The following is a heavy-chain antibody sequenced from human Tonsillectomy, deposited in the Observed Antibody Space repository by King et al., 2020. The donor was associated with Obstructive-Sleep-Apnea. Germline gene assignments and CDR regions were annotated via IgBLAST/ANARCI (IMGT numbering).Heavy chain of an antibody. CDR3: AKTSYYYDISGYPDY. J-gene: IGHJ4*02. D-gene: IGHD3-22*01. Sequence: VQLVESGGGLAQPGGSLRLSCAASGFTFSSFAMSWVRQAPGKGLEWVSGISGSGDNTYYGDSVKGRFTISRDNSKNTLYLQMYSLRAEDTAVYYCAKTSYYYDISGYPDYWGQGTLVTVSS. CDR2: ISGSGDNT. V-gene: IGHV3-23*04. CDR1: GFTFSSFA.